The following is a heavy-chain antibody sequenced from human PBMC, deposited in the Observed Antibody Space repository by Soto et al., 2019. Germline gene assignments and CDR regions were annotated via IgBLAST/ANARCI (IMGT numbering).Heavy chain of an antibody. CDR2: VSNTATT. CDR1: GDSITSNSYF. D-gene: IGHD4-17*01. J-gene: IGHJ4*02. V-gene: IGHV4-61*05. CDR3: ARRYGASFDY. Sequence: PSETLSLTCTVSGDSITSNSYFWAWIRQSPGGGLESIGYVSNTATTNYNPSLKSRVTISVDTSKNQFSLKLSSVTAADTAVYYCARRYGASFDYWGQGTLVTVSS.